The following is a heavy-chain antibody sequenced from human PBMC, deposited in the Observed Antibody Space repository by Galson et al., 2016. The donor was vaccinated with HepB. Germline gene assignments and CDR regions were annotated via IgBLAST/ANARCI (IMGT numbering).Heavy chain of an antibody. CDR2: INTYNGNT. CDR1: GYSITSYG. CDR3: ARAYYDFWSGIQYYYYMDV. D-gene: IGHD3-3*01. Sequence: SVKVSCKASGYSITSYGITWVRQAPGQGLEWMGWINTYNGNTNYAQKVQGRFTLTTETSTSTAYMELRSLRSDDTAVYYCARAYYDFWSGIQYYYYMDVWGKGTTVTDSS. V-gene: IGHV1-18*04. J-gene: IGHJ6*03.